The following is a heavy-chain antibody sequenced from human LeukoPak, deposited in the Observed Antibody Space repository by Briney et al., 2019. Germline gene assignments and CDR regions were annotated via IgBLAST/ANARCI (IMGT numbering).Heavy chain of an antibody. J-gene: IGHJ4*02. V-gene: IGHV4-31*03. CDR2: IYYSGGT. CDR1: GGSISSGGYY. CDR3: ARGDSYGNDY. Sequence: SETLSLTCTVSGGSISSGGYYWSWIRQHPGKGLEWIGYIYYSGGTYYNPSLKSRVTISVDTSKNQFSLKLSSVTAADTAVYYCARGDSYGNDYWGQGTLVTVSS. D-gene: IGHD5-18*01.